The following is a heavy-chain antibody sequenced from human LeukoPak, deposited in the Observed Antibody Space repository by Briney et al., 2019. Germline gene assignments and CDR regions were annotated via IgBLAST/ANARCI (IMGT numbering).Heavy chain of an antibody. D-gene: IGHD3-16*01. Sequence: PSETLSLTCAVYGGSFSGYYWSWIRQPPGKGLEWIGEINHSGSTNYNPSLKSRVTISVDTSKNQFSLKLSSVTAADTAVYYCASGTILVRYVWGSNWFDPWGQGTLVTVSS. CDR1: GGSFSGYY. CDR2: INHSGST. V-gene: IGHV4-34*01. CDR3: ASGTILVRYVWGSNWFDP. J-gene: IGHJ5*02.